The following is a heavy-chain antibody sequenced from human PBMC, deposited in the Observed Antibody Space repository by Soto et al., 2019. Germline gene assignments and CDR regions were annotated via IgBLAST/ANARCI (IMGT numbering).Heavy chain of an antibody. D-gene: IGHD6-13*01. CDR3: ARLQAAAPHY. V-gene: IGHV4-39*01. Sequence: QVQLQESGPGLVMPSETLSLTCTVSGDSISGSPYFWGWIRQPPGKRLEWIGSIFYDGYTLYTPSLKSRVTISVDTSKNQFSLKLTSVAAADTAIYFCARLQAAAPHYWGQGILVTFSS. CDR1: GDSISGSPYF. CDR2: IFYDGYT. J-gene: IGHJ4*02.